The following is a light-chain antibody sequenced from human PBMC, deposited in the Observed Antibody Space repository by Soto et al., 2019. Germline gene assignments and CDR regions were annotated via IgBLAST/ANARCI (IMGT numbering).Light chain of an antibody. CDR3: QQYGTSPRT. J-gene: IGKJ1*01. CDR2: GAS. V-gene: IGKV3-20*01. Sequence: EIVFTHSPGTLSLSPGERATLSCRASHSFSSSYLAWYQQKPGQAPRLLTYGASSRATGIPDRFSGSGSGTDFTLTISRLAPEDFALYYCQQYGTSPRTFGQGTKVDIK. CDR1: HSFSSSY.